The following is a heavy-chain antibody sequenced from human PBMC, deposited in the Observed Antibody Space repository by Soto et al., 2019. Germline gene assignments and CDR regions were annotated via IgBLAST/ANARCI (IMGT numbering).Heavy chain of an antibody. CDR2: INAGNGNT. CDR3: AREKRAAAGTNWFDP. Sequence: ASVKVSFKASGYTFTSYAMHWVRQAPGQRLEWMGWINAGNGNTKYSQKFQGRVTITRDTSASTTYMELSSLRSEDTAVYYCAREKRAAAGTNWFDPWGQGTLVTVS. J-gene: IGHJ5*02. CDR1: GYTFTSYA. D-gene: IGHD6-13*01. V-gene: IGHV1-3*01.